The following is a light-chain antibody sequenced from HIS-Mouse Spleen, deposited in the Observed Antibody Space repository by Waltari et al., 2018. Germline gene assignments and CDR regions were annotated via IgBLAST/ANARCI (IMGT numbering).Light chain of an antibody. J-gene: IGLJ2*01. CDR3: CSYAGSYTVV. CDR2: DVS. V-gene: IGLV2-11*01. Sequence: QSALTQPRSVSGSPGQSVTIPCPGTTSDVGGYNYVSWYQQHPGKAPKLMRYDVSKRPSGVPDRFSGSKSGNTASLTISGLQAEDEADYYCCSYAGSYTVVFGGGTKLTVL. CDR1: TSDVGGYNY.